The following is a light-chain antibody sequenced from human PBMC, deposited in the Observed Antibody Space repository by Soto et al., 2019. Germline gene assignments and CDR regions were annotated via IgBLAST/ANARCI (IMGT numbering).Light chain of an antibody. CDR1: QIVRSNH. V-gene: IGKV3-20*01. CDR3: QQYASLPLT. CDR2: GAS. J-gene: IGKJ4*01. Sequence: IVLTQSPDTLSLSPGERANPSRRASQIVRSNHLVWYQQRPGQAPRLLISGASTRATGIPDRFRGTGSGTDFSLSISRLEPEDFAVYFCQQYASLPLTFGGGTKVEI.